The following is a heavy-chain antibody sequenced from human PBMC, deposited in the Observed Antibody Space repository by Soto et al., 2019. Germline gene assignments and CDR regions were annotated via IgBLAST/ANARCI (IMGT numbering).Heavy chain of an antibody. Sequence: EAQLVQSGGGLVQPGGSMRLSCAASGFLFSNYWMHWVRQAPGKGLVWVSSIKPDGSLTPYANSVKGRFTISRDNAQNTVYLQMNILRAEDTAIYYCARDAGVPMVRGFDKWGQGILVAVSS. V-gene: IGHV3-74*03. D-gene: IGHD3-10*01. CDR2: IKPDGSLT. CDR1: GFLFSNYW. CDR3: ARDAGVPMVRGFDK. J-gene: IGHJ4*02.